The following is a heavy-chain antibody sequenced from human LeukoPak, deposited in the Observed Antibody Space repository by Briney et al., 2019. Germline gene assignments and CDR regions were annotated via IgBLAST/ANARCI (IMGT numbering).Heavy chain of an antibody. J-gene: IGHJ4*02. Sequence: GGSLSLSCEVSGLTFSAYWMTWVRQAPGKGLEWVATIKKDGAEKYYVDSVKGRFTISRDNSKNTLYLQMNSLRAEDTAVYYCAKDLRYYDYVWGSPNDDYWGQGTLVTVSS. D-gene: IGHD3-16*01. CDR3: AKDLRYYDYVWGSPNDDY. V-gene: IGHV3-7*04. CDR1: GLTFSAYW. CDR2: IKKDGAEK.